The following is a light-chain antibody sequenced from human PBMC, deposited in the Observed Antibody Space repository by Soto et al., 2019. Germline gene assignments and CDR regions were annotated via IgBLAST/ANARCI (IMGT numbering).Light chain of an antibody. V-gene: IGKV3-20*01. CDR1: QSVSSSY. CDR3: QQYGSSPPIT. Sequence: EIVMTQSPATLSVSPGERATLSCRASQSVSSSYLAWYQQKPGQAPRLLIYGASSRATGIPARFSGSGSGTDFTLTISRLEPEDFAVYYCQQYGSSPPITFGQGNDWRL. CDR2: GAS. J-gene: IGKJ5*01.